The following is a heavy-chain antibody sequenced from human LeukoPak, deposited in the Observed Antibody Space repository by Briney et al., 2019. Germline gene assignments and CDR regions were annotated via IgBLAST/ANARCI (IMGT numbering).Heavy chain of an antibody. J-gene: IGHJ4*02. D-gene: IGHD2-15*01. CDR1: GGSISSHY. V-gene: IGHV4-59*11. CDR2: IYYSGST. Sequence: SETLSLTCTVSGGSISSHYWSWIRQPPGKGLEWIGYIYYSGSTNYNPSLKSRVTISVDTSKNQFSLKLSSVTAADTAVYYCARAPGGLGYCSGGSCPHFDYWGQGTLVTVSS. CDR3: ARAPGGLGYCSGGSCPHFDY.